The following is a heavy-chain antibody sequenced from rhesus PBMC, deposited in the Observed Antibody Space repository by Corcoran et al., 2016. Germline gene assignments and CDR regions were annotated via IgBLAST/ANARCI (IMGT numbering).Heavy chain of an antibody. J-gene: IGHJ4*01. CDR2: IGVSIGST. Sequence: QVQLQESGPGLVKPSETLSLTCAVSGYSISSGYGWSWIRQPPGKGLEWIGYIGVSIGSTKYNPSLKSRVTISKDTSKNQFSLKLSSVTAADTAVYYCARGVGYSYSFDYWGQGVLVTVSS. CDR1: GYSISSGYG. D-gene: IGHD5-12*01. V-gene: IGHV4-127*01. CDR3: ARGVGYSYSFDY.